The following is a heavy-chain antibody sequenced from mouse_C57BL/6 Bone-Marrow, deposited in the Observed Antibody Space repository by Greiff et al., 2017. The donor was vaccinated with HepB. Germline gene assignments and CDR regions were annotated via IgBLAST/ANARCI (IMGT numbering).Heavy chain of an antibody. Sequence: EVKLMESGPELVKPGASVKIPCKASGYTFTDYNMDWVKQSHGKSLEWIGDINPNNGGTIYNQKFKGKATLTVDKSSSTAYMELRSLTSEDTAVYYCARRSKRGAMDYWGQGTSVTVSS. J-gene: IGHJ4*01. CDR3: ARRSKRGAMDY. CDR2: INPNNGGT. V-gene: IGHV1-18*01. CDR1: GYTFTDYN.